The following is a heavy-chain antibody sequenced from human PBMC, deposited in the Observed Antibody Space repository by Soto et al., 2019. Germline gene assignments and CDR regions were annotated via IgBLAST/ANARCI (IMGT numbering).Heavy chain of an antibody. CDR1: GGSISSGGYY. D-gene: IGHD3-22*01. J-gene: IGHJ4*02. V-gene: IGHV4-31*11. CDR3: ASRSGSFDQ. CDR2: MYYSGST. Sequence: QVHLQESGPGLVKPSQTLSLTCAVSGGSISSGGYYWSWIRQHPGKGLEWIGYMYYSGSTYYNPSLKSRVSISLETSTNQFCLKLSSVTAAETAVYYCASRSGSFDQWGQGTLVTVSS.